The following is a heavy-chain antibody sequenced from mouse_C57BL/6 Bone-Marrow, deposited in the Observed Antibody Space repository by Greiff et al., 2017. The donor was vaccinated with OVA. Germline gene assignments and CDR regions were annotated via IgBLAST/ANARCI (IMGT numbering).Heavy chain of an antibody. J-gene: IGHJ2*01. CDR3: TTSYYGSTLYYFDY. D-gene: IGHD1-1*01. CDR2: IDPENGDT. CDR1: GFNIKDGY. V-gene: IGHV14-4*01. Sequence: VQLQQSGAELVRPGASVKLSCTASGFNIKDGYMHWVKQRPEQGLEWIGWIDPENGDTEYASKFQGKATITADTSSNTAYLQLSSLTSEDTAVYYCTTSYYGSTLYYFDYWGQGTTLTVSS.